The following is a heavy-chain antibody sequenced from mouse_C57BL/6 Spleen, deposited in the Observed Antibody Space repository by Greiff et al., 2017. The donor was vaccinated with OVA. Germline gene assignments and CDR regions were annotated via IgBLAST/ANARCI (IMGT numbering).Heavy chain of an antibody. CDR3: TTGYYGSSS. CDR2: IDPENGDT. CDR1: GFNIKDDY. V-gene: IGHV14-4*01. Sequence: EVHLVESGAELVRPGASVKLSCTASGFNIKDDYMHWVKQRPEQGLEWIGWIDPENGDTEYASKFQGKATITADTSSNTAYLQLSSLTSEDTAVYYCTTGYYGSSSWGQGTTLTVSS. D-gene: IGHD1-1*01. J-gene: IGHJ2*01.